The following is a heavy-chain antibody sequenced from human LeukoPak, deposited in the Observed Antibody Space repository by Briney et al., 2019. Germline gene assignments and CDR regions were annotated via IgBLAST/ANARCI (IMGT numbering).Heavy chain of an antibody. J-gene: IGHJ4*02. CDR2: VSGSGGST. Sequence: PGGSLRLSCAASGFTFSSYAMSWVRQAPGKGLEWVTAVSGSGGSTFYADSVKGRFTISRDNSRNTLYLEMNSLRAEDTAIYYCASNDFWGQGTLVTVPS. V-gene: IGHV3-23*01. CDR3: ASNDF. CDR1: GFTFSSYA.